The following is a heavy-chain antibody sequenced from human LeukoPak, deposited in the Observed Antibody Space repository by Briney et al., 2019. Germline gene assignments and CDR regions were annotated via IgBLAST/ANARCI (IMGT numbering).Heavy chain of an antibody. D-gene: IGHD3-3*01. V-gene: IGHV4-59*01. J-gene: IGHJ6*03. CDR3: ARDFWSGYYADYYYHMDV. CDR1: GGSISNYY. CDR2: IYYSGST. Sequence: KPSEILSLTCTVSGGSISNYYWSWIRQPPGKGLEWIGYIYYSGSTNYNPSLKSRVTISVDTSKNQFSLMLSSVTAADTAVYYCARDFWSGYYADYYYHMDVWGKGTTVTVSS.